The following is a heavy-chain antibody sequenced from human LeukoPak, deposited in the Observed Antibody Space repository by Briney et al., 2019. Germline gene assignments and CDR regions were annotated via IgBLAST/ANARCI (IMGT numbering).Heavy chain of an antibody. D-gene: IGHD3-22*01. CDR1: GFTFSSYG. J-gene: IGHJ2*01. CDR2: ISYDGSNK. Sequence: PGRSLRLFCAASGFTFSSYGMHWIRQAPGKGVEWVAVISYDGSNKYYADSVKGRSTISRDNSKNTLYLQMNSMRAEDTAVYYCAKDSSPIATYYHDSSGYYITEPGYFDLWGRGTLVTVSS. V-gene: IGHV3-30*18. CDR3: AKDSSPIATYYHDSSGYYITEPGYFDL.